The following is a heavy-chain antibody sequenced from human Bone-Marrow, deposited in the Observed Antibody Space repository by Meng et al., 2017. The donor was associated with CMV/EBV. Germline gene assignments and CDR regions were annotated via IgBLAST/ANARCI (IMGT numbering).Heavy chain of an antibody. CDR1: GFTFSNYA. D-gene: IGHD6-13*01. Sequence: SGFTFSNYAMNWVRQAPGKGLGSVSAISGSGATTDYADSVMGRFTISRDNSKNTLYLQMNSLRAEDTAVYFCAKAPAAAAKYWYFDLWGRGTLVTVSS. J-gene: IGHJ2*01. CDR3: AKAPAAAAKYWYFDL. CDR2: ISGSGATT. V-gene: IGHV3-23*01.